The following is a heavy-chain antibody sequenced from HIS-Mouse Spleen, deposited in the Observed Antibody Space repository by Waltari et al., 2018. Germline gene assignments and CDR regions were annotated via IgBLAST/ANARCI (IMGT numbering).Heavy chain of an antibody. CDR2: IYFSGST. D-gene: IGHD6-13*01. Sequence: LQLQASGPGLVQTSETLSLTCTVSVGSNSSSSYTAGRIRQPPGKGLEWIGSIYFSGSTYYNPSLKSRVTISVDTSKNQFSLKLSSVTAADTAVYYCAREIPYSSSWYDWYFDLWGRGTLVTVSS. V-gene: IGHV4-39*07. J-gene: IGHJ2*01. CDR3: AREIPYSSSWYDWYFDL. CDR1: VGSNSSSSYT.